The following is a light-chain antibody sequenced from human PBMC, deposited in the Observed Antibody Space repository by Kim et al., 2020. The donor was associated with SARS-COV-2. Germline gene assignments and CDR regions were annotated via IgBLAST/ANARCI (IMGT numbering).Light chain of an antibody. CDR3: QVWDSSSDRRV. CDR2: YDS. Sequence: SYELTQPPSVSVAPGKTARFTCGGDNIGSKGVHWYQQKPGQAPVLVIYYDSDRPSGIPERFSGSNSGNTATLTISRVEAGDEADYYCQVWDSSSDRRVFGGGTQLTVL. J-gene: IGLJ2*01. CDR1: NIGSKG. V-gene: IGLV3-21*04.